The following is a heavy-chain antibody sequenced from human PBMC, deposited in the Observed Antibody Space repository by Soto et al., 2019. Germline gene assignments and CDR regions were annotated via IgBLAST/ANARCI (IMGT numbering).Heavy chain of an antibody. J-gene: IGHJ5*02. Sequence: QVQLEQSGAEVKKPGASVKVSCKASGYTFTRYDINWVRQTTGQGLEWMGWMNPKTGNTGYAQKFQARIALTRTTDINTAYMELSSLRSEDTAVYYCARSPTNANSFDPWGQGTRVTVSS. V-gene: IGHV1-8*01. CDR3: ARSPTNANSFDP. CDR1: GYTFTRYD. CDR2: MNPKTGNT.